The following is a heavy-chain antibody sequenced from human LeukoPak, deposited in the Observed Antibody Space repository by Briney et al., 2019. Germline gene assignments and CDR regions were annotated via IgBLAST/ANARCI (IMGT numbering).Heavy chain of an antibody. V-gene: IGHV1-69*04. J-gene: IGHJ4*02. D-gene: IGHD3-3*01. CDR1: GGTFSSYA. CDR2: IIPIFGIA. CDR3: ARVPNYDLWSGYSYFDY. Sequence: SVKVSCKASGGTFSSYAVSWVRQAPGQGLEWMGRIIPIFGIANYAQKFQGRVTITADKSTSTAYMELSSLRSEDTAVYYCARVPNYDLWSGYSYFDYWGQGTLVTVSS.